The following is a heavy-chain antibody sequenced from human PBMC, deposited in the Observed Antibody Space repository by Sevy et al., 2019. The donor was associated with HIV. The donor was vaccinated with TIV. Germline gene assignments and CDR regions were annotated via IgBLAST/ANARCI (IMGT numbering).Heavy chain of an antibody. CDR2: IYYSGIT. CDR1: GGSIRSGGYY. J-gene: IGHJ4*02. CDR3: AREAGYNFGFDS. V-gene: IGHV4-31*03. Sequence: SEILSLTCTVSGGSIRSGGYYWAWIRQHPGKGLEWIGFIYYSGITYYNPSLKSRLTISIDTSKNEFSLRLTSVTAADTAMYYCAREAGYNFGFDSWGQGTLVTVSS. D-gene: IGHD5-18*01.